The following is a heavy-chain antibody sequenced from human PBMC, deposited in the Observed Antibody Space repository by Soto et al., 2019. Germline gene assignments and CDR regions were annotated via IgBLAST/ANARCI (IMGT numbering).Heavy chain of an antibody. J-gene: IGHJ4*02. CDR1: GFSINSYY. CDR3: ARRLDS. CDR2: IYAIGDT. Sequence: PSETLSLTCTVSGFSINSYYWSWIRQPPGKGLEWIGYIYAIGDTAYNPSLMNRVTMSVNTSKNQFSLRLRSVTAADTAVYYCARRLDSWGQGTLVTVSS. V-gene: IGHV4-59*01.